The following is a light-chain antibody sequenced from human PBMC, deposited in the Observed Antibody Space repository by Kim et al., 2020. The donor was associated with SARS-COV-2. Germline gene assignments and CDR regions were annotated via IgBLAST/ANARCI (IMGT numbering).Light chain of an antibody. Sequence: QSALTQPASVSGSPGQSITISCTGTSSDVGAYIYVSWYQQHPDKAPKLMIYDVTNRPSGVSNRFSGSKSGNTASLTISGLQAEDEADYYCSAYTSSSTLVFGTGTKVTVL. CDR1: SSDVGAYIY. V-gene: IGLV2-14*03. CDR3: SAYTSSSTLV. CDR2: DVT. J-gene: IGLJ1*01.